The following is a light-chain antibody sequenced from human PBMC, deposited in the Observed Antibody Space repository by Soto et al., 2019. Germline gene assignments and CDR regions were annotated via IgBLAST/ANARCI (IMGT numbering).Light chain of an antibody. Sequence: QSALTQPASLSGSPGQSITISCTGARSDIADYNYVSWYQQHPGKAPKLLIFDVTNRPSGVSHRFSGSKSGNTASLTISGLQAEDEADYYCSSYTDSGTQVLFGGGTKLTVL. J-gene: IGLJ2*01. CDR1: RSDIADYNY. CDR2: DVT. CDR3: SSYTDSGTQVL. V-gene: IGLV2-14*03.